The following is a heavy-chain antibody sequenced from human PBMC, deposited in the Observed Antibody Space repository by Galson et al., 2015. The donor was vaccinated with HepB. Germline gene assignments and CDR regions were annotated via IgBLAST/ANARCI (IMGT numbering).Heavy chain of an antibody. D-gene: IGHD2-21*02. J-gene: IGHJ4*02. V-gene: IGHV1-46*01. Sequence: SVTVSCKASGSTFSGFYLHWVRQAPGQGLEWMGMINSGDGFTYFAQKFQGRVTMARNTSTSTVYMEMSRLRSEDTAIYYCASAPTVSVTIDYWGQGTLLTVSP. CDR1: GSTFSGFY. CDR3: ASAPTVSVTIDY. CDR2: INSGDGFT.